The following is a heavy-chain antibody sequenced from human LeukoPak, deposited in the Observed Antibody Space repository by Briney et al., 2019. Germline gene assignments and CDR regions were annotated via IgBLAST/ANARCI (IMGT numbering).Heavy chain of an antibody. CDR3: ARAVGATTGIDY. D-gene: IGHD1-26*01. Sequence: ASVKVSCKASGYTFTGYYVHWVRQAPGQGLEWMGWINPNSGGTNYAQKFQGRVTMTRDTSISTAYMELSRLRSDDTAVYYCARAVGATTGIDYWGQGTLVTVSS. CDR1: GYTFTGYY. J-gene: IGHJ4*02. CDR2: INPNSGGT. V-gene: IGHV1-2*02.